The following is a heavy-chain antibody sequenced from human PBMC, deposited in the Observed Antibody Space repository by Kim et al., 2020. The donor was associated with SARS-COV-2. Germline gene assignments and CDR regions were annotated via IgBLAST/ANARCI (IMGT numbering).Heavy chain of an antibody. V-gene: IGHV1-69*01. CDR3: ARTKVVPAAMSVFDY. Sequence: QTFQGRVTITADEATGTAYMELSSLRSEDTAVYYCARTKVVPAAMSVFDYWGQGTLVTVSS. D-gene: IGHD2-2*01. J-gene: IGHJ4*02.